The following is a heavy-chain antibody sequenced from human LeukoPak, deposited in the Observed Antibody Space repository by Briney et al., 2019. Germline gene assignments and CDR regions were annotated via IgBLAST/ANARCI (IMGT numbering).Heavy chain of an antibody. D-gene: IGHD1-26*01. V-gene: IGHV3-7*01. CDR1: GFTFSSYW. CDR3: ARSLFGGATGRGSFDY. J-gene: IGHJ4*02. CDR2: IKQDGSGK. Sequence: PGGSLRLSCAASGFTFSSYWMSWVRQAPGKGLEWVANIKQDGSGKYYVDSVKGRFTISRDNAKNSLYLQMNSLRAEDTAVYYCARSLFGGATGRGSFDYWGQGTLVTVSS.